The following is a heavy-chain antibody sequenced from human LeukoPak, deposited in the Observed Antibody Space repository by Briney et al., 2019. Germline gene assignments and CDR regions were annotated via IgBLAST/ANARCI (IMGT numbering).Heavy chain of an antibody. J-gene: IGHJ4*02. CDR2: IGPTGTDR. Sequence: GGSLRLSCAASGFTFSSCGFKWVRQAAGKGLEWVSSIGPTGTDRYYADSVRGRFTISRDNAKNSMYLQMDSLRDEDTAVYYCATETIGRHYDYWGQGTLLTVSS. D-gene: IGHD1-14*01. V-gene: IGHV3-21*01. CDR1: GFTFSSCG. CDR3: ATETIGRHYDY.